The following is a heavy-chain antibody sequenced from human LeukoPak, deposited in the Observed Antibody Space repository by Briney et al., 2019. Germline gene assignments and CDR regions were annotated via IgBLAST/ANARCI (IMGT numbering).Heavy chain of an antibody. Sequence: SVKVSCKASGGTFSSYAISWVRQAPGQGLEWMGGIIPIFGTANYAQKFQGRVTITADKSTSTAYIELSSLRSEDTAVYYCARGRSAAGTPYFDYWGQGTLVTVSS. V-gene: IGHV1-69*06. CDR1: GGTFSSYA. CDR2: IIPIFGTA. D-gene: IGHD6-13*01. J-gene: IGHJ4*02. CDR3: ARGRSAAGTPYFDY.